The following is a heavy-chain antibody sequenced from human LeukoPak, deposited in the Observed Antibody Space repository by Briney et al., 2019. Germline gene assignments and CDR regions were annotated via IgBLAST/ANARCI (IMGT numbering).Heavy chain of an antibody. CDR1: GFTFDGYA. Sequence: SLRLSCAASGFTFDGYAMHWVRQAPGKGLEWVSGISWNSGSIGYADSVKGRFTISRDNAKNSLYLQMNSLRAEDTALYYCAKSDSGSYLGLFDYWGQGTLVTVSS. V-gene: IGHV3-9*01. CDR3: AKSDSGSYLGLFDY. D-gene: IGHD1-26*01. CDR2: ISWNSGSI. J-gene: IGHJ4*02.